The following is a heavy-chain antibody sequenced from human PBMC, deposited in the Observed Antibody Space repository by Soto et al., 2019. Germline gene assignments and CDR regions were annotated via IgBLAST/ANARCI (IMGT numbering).Heavy chain of an antibody. CDR2: IIPIFGTA. J-gene: IGHJ4*02. CDR1: GGTFSSYA. Sequence: GASVKVSCKASGGTFSSYAISWVRQAPGQGLEWMGGIIPIFGTANYAQKFQGRVTITADESTSTAYMELSSLRSEDTAVYYCASLGDTAMVHHYRGQGTLVTVPS. D-gene: IGHD5-18*01. CDR3: ASLGDTAMVHHY. V-gene: IGHV1-69*13.